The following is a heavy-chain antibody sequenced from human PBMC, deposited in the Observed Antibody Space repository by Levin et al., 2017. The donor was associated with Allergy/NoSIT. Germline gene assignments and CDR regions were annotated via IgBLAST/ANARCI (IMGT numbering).Heavy chain of an antibody. J-gene: IGHJ4*02. CDR1: GFTFSSYG. Sequence: GESLKISCAASGFTFSSYGMHWIRQAPGKGLEWVAVISYDGSNKDYADSVKGRFTISRDNSKNTLYLQMNSLRAEDTAVYYCAKPIGYCSGGACHTFDYWGLGTLVTVSS. CDR2: ISYDGSNK. CDR3: AKPIGYCSGGACHTFDY. V-gene: IGHV3-30*18. D-gene: IGHD2-15*01.